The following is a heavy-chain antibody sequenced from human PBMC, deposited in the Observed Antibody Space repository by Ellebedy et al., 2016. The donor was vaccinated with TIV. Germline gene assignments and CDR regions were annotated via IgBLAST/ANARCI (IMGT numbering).Heavy chain of an antibody. CDR1: GGSISSSSYY. J-gene: IGHJ4*02. Sequence: SETLSLTXTVSGGSISSSSYYWGWIRQPPGKGLEWIGSIYYSGSTYYNPSLKSRVTISVDTSKNQFSLKLSSVTAADTAVYYCARAWNYDILTGPFDYWGQGTLVTVSS. V-gene: IGHV4-39*01. D-gene: IGHD3-9*01. CDR2: IYYSGST. CDR3: ARAWNYDILTGPFDY.